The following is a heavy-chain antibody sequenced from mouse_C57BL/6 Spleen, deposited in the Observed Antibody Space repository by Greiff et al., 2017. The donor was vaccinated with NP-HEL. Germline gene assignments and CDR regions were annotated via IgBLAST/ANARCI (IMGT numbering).Heavy chain of an antibody. D-gene: IGHD1-1*01. V-gene: IGHV1-15*01. Sequence: QVQLQQSGAELVRPGASVTLSCKASGYTFTDYEMHWVKQTPVHGLEWIGAIDPETGGTAYNQKFKGKAILTADKSSSTAYMELRSLTSEDSAVYYCTRGGFIYYGHYFDYWGQGTTLTVSS. CDR2: IDPETGGT. CDR3: TRGGFIYYGHYFDY. J-gene: IGHJ2*01. CDR1: GYTFTDYE.